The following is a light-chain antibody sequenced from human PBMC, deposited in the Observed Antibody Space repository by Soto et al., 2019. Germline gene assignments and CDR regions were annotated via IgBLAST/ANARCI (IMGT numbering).Light chain of an antibody. CDR3: SSYTSSSNYV. V-gene: IGLV2-14*03. CDR1: ISDVGGYNY. Sequence: QSALTQPASVSGSPGQSITISCTGTISDVGGYNYVSWYQQHPRKAPKFIIYDVSNRPSGVSDRFSGSKSGNTASLTISGLQAEDEADYYCSSYTSSSNYVFGTGTKLTVL. J-gene: IGLJ1*01. CDR2: DVS.